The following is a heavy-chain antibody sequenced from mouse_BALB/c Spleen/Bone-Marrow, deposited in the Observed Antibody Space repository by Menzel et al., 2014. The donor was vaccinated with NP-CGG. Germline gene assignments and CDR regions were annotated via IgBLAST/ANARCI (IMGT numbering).Heavy chain of an antibody. CDR3: ARRELGEFDY. J-gene: IGHJ2*01. CDR1: GYAFTNYL. V-gene: IGHV1-54*01. D-gene: IGHD4-1*01. Sequence: QVQLQQSGAELVRPGTSVKVSCKASGYAFTNYLIEWVKQRPGQGLEWIGVINPGSGGTNYNEKFKGKATLTADKSSSTAYMQLSSLTSDGSAVYFCARRELGEFDYWGQGTTLTVSS. CDR2: INPGSGGT.